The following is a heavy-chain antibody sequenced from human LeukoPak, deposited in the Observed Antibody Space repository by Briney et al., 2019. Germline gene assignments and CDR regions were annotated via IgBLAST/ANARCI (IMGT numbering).Heavy chain of an antibody. CDR1: GFTFSSYA. D-gene: IGHD2-8*02. Sequence: GGSLRLSCAASGFTFSSYAMHWVRQAPGKGLEWVAVISYDGSNKYYADSVKGRFTISRDNSKNTLYLQMNSLRAEDTAVYYCAKGPLVGAFDIWGQGTMVTVSS. CDR2: ISYDGSNK. CDR3: AKGPLVGAFDI. V-gene: IGHV3-30-3*01. J-gene: IGHJ3*02.